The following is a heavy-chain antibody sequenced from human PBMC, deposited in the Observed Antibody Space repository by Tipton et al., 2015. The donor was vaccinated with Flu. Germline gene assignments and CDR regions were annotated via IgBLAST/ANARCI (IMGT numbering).Heavy chain of an antibody. Sequence: TLSLTCTVSGYFISSGYYWGWIRQSPGTGLQWIATIIQSGNAYYNPSLRSRVTISVDTTKNLFSLNLSSVTATDTAVYYCARALNSGREDTFDIWGRGTVVTVSS. D-gene: IGHD1-26*01. V-gene: IGHV4-38-2*02. J-gene: IGHJ3*02. CDR3: ARALNSGREDTFDI. CDR2: IIQSGNA. CDR1: GYFISSGYY.